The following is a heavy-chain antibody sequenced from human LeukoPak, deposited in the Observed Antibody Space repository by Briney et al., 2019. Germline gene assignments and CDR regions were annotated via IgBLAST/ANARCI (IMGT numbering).Heavy chain of an antibody. CDR3: ARWGIAAAGPSFDY. J-gene: IGHJ4*02. D-gene: IGHD6-13*01. V-gene: IGHV4-59*08. CDR1: GGSISSYC. CDR2: NYYSGST. Sequence: SETLSLTCTVSGGSISSYCWSWIRQPPGKGLEWIGYNYYSGSTNYNPSLKSRVTISVDTSKNQFSLKLSSVTAADTAVYYCARWGIAAAGPSFDYWGQGTLVTVSS.